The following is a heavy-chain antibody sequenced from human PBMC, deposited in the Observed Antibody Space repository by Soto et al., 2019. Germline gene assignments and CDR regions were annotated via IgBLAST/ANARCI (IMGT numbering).Heavy chain of an antibody. Sequence: PGGSLRLSCAASGFSFNNYYMHWVRQAPGTGLVWVSRINGEGTITSYADSVKGRFTISRDNAKNTLYLQMNSLRAEGAAVYYCTRGGAVAAVDIWGQGTMVTVSS. J-gene: IGHJ3*02. CDR3: TRGGAVAAVDI. D-gene: IGHD6-19*01. CDR2: INGEGTIT. CDR1: GFSFNNYY. V-gene: IGHV3-74*01.